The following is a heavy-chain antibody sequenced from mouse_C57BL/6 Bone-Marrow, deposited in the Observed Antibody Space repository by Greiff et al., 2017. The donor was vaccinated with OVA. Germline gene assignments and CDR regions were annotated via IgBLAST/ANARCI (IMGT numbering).Heavy chain of an antibody. Sequence: QVQLKQSGPGLVQPSQCLSITCTVSGFSLTSYGVHWVRQSPGKGLEWLGVIWRGGSTDYNAAFMSSLSITKDNSKSQVFSKMNSRQADDTAIYDGAKNGGLRRARAMDYWGQGTSVTVSS. J-gene: IGHJ4*01. D-gene: IGHD2-4*01. CDR2: IWRGGST. CDR3: AKNGGLRRARAMDY. V-gene: IGHV2-5*01. CDR1: GFSLTSYG.